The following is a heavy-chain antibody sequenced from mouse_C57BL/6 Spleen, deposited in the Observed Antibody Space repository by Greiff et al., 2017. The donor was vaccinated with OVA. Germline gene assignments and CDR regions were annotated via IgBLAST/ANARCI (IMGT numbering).Heavy chain of an antibody. CDR3: ARGGDYYAMDY. Sequence: VQLKQSGPVLVKPGASVKMSCKASGYTFTDYYMNWVKQSHGKSLEWIGVINPYNGGTSYNQKFKGKATLTVDKSSSTAYMELNSLTSEDSAVDYCARGGDYYAMDYWGQGTSVTVSS. J-gene: IGHJ4*01. CDR2: INPYNGGT. V-gene: IGHV1-19*01. CDR1: GYTFTDYY.